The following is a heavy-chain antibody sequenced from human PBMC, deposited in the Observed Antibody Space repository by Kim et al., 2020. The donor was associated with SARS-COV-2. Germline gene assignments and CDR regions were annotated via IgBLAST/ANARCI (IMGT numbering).Heavy chain of an antibody. CDR3: DAYYGSGTWSFDY. V-gene: IGHV3-23*01. Sequence: GGSLRLSCAGSGFTFSSYAMSWVRQAPGKGLEWVSTISGSGGSTYYADSVKGRFTISRDNSKNTLYLQMNSLRAEDTAIYYCDAYYGSGTWSFDYWGQGTLVTVSS. D-gene: IGHD3-10*01. CDR2: ISGSGGST. J-gene: IGHJ4*02. CDR1: GFTFSSYA.